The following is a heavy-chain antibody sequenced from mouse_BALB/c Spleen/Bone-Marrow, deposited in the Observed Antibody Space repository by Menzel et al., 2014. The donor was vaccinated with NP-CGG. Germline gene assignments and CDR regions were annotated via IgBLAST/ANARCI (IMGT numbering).Heavy chain of an antibody. Sequence: VKLQESGAELVKPGASVKLSCKASGYTFTSYWMHWMKQRPGQGLEWIGEINPSNGRTNYVEKFKSKATLSGDKSSSTVYMQLSSLTSEDSAVYYCARSGYWYFDVWGAGTTVTVSA. V-gene: IGHV1S81*02. CDR1: GYTFTSYW. CDR2: INPSNGRT. J-gene: IGHJ1*01. CDR3: ARSGYWYFDV. D-gene: IGHD3-1*01.